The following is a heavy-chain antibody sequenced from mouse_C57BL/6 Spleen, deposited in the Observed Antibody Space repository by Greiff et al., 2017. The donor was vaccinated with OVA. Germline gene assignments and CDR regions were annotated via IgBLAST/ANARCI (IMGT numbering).Heavy chain of an antibody. CDR1: GFTFSSYG. D-gene: IGHD1-1*01. CDR3: ARVTTVVAFDY. CDR2: ISSGGSYT. V-gene: IGHV5-6*01. Sequence: EVKLMESGGDLVKPGGSLKLSCAASGFTFSSYGMSWVRQTPDKRLEWVATISSGGSYTYYPDSVKGRFTISRDNAKNTLYLQMSSLKSEDTAMYYCARVTTVVAFDYWGQGTTLTVSS. J-gene: IGHJ2*01.